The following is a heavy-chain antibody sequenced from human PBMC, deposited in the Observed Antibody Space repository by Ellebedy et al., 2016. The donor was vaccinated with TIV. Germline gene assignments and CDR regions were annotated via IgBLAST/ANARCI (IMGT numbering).Heavy chain of an antibody. CDR2: INVYNDNT. CDR1: GYTFSSYG. V-gene: IGHV1-18*01. Sequence: ASVKVSCKASGYTFSSYGISWVRQAPGQGLEWMGWINVYNDNTNYAQEFQGRVTMTTDRSSTAYMELRSLRSDDTAVYYCARRVLSGNDYYNGMDVWGQGTSVTVSS. J-gene: IGHJ6*02. D-gene: IGHD4-23*01. CDR3: ARRVLSGNDYYNGMDV.